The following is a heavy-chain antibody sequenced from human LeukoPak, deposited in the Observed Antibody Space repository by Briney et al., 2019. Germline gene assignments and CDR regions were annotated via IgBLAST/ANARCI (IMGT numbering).Heavy chain of an antibody. CDR2: ISSSSSYI. Sequence: GGSLRLSCAASGFTFSSYSMNWVRQAPGKGLEWVSSISSSSSYIYYADSVKGRFTISRDNSKNTLYLQMNSLRAEDTAVYYCAPGYSYGTIDYWGQGTLVTVSS. V-gene: IGHV3-21*04. CDR1: GFTFSSYS. J-gene: IGHJ4*02. CDR3: APGYSYGTIDY. D-gene: IGHD5-18*01.